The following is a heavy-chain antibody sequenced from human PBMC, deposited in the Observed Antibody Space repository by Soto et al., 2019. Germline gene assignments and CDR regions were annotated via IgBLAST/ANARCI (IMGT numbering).Heavy chain of an antibody. J-gene: IGHJ4*02. CDR1: GFTFGNYW. CDR3: ARGAFPTWGSYPLDY. D-gene: IGHD3-16*02. Sequence: EVQLVESGGGLVLPGGSLRLSCAASGFTFGNYWLTWVGKAPGKGLEWVATIKQDGTEEHYVDSVKGRFTISRDNAKNSLYLQMNSLRSEDTAVYYCARGAFPTWGSYPLDYWGQGTLVTVSS. V-gene: IGHV3-7*04. CDR2: IKQDGTEE.